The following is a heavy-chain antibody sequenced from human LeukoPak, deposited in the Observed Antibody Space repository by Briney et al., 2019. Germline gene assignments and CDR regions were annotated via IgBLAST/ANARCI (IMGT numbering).Heavy chain of an antibody. CDR3: ARLNRRYCSGGSCYSHYFDY. D-gene: IGHD2-15*01. Sequence: PSETLSLTCAVYGGSFSGYYWSWIRQPPGKGLEWIGEINHSGSTNYNPSLKGRVTISVDTSKNQFSLKLSSVTAADTAVYYCARLNRRYCSGGSCYSHYFDYWGQGTLVTVSS. V-gene: IGHV4-34*01. CDR1: GGSFSGYY. J-gene: IGHJ4*02. CDR2: INHSGST.